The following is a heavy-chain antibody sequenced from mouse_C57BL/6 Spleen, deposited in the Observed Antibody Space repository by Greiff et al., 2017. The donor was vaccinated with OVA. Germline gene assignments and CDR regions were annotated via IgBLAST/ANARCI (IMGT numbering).Heavy chain of an antibody. CDR1: GYSITSGYY. V-gene: IGHV3-6*01. Sequence: VQLKESGPGLVKPSQSLSLTCSVTGYSITSGYYWNWIRQFPGNKLEWMGYISYDGSNNYNPSLKNRISITRDTSKNQFFLKLNSVTTEDTATYYCARLGGADYWGQGTTLTVSS. D-gene: IGHD4-1*01. CDR2: ISYDGSN. CDR3: ARLGGADY. J-gene: IGHJ2*01.